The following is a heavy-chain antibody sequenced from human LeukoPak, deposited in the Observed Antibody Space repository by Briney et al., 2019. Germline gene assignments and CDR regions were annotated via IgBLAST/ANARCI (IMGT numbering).Heavy chain of an antibody. D-gene: IGHD5-18*01. CDR1: GFTFSSYA. CDR3: AKELYSYGKVGYYFDY. Sequence: GGSLRLSCAASGFTFSSYAMSWVRQAPGKGLEWVSAIRGSGGSTYYADSVKGRFTISRDNSKNTLYLQMNSLRAEDTAVYYCAKELYSYGKVGYYFDYWGQGTLVTVSS. V-gene: IGHV3-23*01. J-gene: IGHJ4*02. CDR2: IRGSGGST.